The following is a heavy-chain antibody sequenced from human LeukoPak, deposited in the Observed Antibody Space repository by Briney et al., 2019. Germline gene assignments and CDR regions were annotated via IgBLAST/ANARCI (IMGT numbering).Heavy chain of an antibody. D-gene: IGHD2-15*01. CDR1: GFTFSSYA. CDR2: ISGSGGST. J-gene: IGHJ4*02. Sequence: GGSLRLSCAASGFTFSSYAMSWVRQAPGKGLEWVSAISGSGGSTYYADSVMGRFTISRDNSKNTLYLQMNSLKTEDTAVYYCTTLDCSGGSCYPDYWGQGTLVTVSS. V-gene: IGHV3-23*01. CDR3: TTLDCSGGSCYPDY.